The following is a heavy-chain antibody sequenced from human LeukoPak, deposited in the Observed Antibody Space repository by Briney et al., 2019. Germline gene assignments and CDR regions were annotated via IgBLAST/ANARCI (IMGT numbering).Heavy chain of an antibody. CDR3: AKEVRYGSGSYYFRPQYYYGMDV. CDR1: GFTFSDSW. J-gene: IGHJ6*02. Sequence: GGSLRLSCAASGFTFSDSWMSWVRQAPGKGLEWVANMNQDGSAKGYVDSVKGRFTISRDNSKNSLYLQMNSLRTEDTALYYCAKEVRYGSGSYYFRPQYYYGMDVWGQGTTVTVSS. D-gene: IGHD3-10*01. V-gene: IGHV3-7*03. CDR2: MNQDGSAK.